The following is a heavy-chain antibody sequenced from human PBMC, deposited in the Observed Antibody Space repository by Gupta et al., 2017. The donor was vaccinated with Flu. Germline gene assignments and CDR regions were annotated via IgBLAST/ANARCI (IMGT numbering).Heavy chain of an antibody. V-gene: IGHV3-23*01. D-gene: IGHD3-10*01. CDR3: TKDQIDSGNYFNPFDC. CDR1: GFSFSSYA. J-gene: IGHJ4*02. CDR2: ISGSGEGT. Sequence: EVQLLQSGGGLAQPGGSLRISCAASGFSFSSYALTWVRPAPGKGLEWVSAISGSGEGTYYAASVKGRFTISRDNSGSTLYLHMSSLRAEDTAIYYCTKDQIDSGNYFNPFDCWGQGTLVTVSS.